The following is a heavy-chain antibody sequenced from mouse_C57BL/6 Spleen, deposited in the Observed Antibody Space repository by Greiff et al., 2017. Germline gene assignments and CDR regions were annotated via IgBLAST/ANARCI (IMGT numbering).Heavy chain of an antibody. CDR1: GFTFSDYG. V-gene: IGHV5-17*01. CDR2: ISSGSSTI. J-gene: IGHJ2*01. D-gene: IGHD4-1*01. Sequence: DVMLVESGGGLVKPGGSLKLSCAASGFTFSDYGMHWVRQAPEQGLEWVAYISSGSSTIYYADTVKGRFTISRDNAKNTLFLQMTSLRSEDTAMYYCARDWAFDDWGQGTTLTVSS. CDR3: ARDWAFDD.